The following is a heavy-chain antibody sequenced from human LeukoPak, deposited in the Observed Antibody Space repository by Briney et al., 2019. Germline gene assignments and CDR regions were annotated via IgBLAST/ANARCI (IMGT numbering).Heavy chain of an antibody. Sequence: QPGGSLRLSRAASGFTFSSYWMNWVRQAPGKGLEWVANIKQDGSEKNYVDSVKGRFTISRDNAKNSLYLQMNSLRAEDTAVYYCARDGYSYAYYFDYWGQGTLVTVSS. D-gene: IGHD5-18*01. J-gene: IGHJ4*02. V-gene: IGHV3-7*01. CDR3: ARDGYSYAYYFDY. CDR1: GFTFSSYW. CDR2: IKQDGSEK.